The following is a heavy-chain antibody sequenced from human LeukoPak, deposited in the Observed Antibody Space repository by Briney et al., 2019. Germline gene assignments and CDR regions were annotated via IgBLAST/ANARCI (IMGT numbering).Heavy chain of an antibody. CDR3: ARWGYGAYMG. CDR1: GFSFSSFW. Sequence: PGGSLRLSCAASGFSFSSFWMHWVRQAPGKGLVWVSGIKSDGAGTSYVDSVKGRFTISRDNAKNTPDLQMNSLRAEDTAVYYCARWGYGAYMGWGQGMLVTVSS. J-gene: IGHJ4*02. D-gene: IGHD4-17*01. V-gene: IGHV3-74*01. CDR2: IKSDGAGT.